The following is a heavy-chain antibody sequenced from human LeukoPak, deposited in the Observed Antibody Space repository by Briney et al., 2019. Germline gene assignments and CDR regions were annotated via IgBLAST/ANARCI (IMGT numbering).Heavy chain of an antibody. V-gene: IGHV1-2*06. J-gene: IGHJ4*02. CDR1: AYTFTDYY. CDR2: INPSSGDT. Sequence: ASVKVSCKASAYTFTDYYVHWVRQAPGQGLEWMGRINPSSGDTNYAQNFQGRVTMTRDTSISTAYMELSRLRSEDTAVYYCARDFYMVRGVIKPPPGYWGQGTLVTVSS. D-gene: IGHD3-10*01. CDR3: ARDFYMVRGVIKPPPGY.